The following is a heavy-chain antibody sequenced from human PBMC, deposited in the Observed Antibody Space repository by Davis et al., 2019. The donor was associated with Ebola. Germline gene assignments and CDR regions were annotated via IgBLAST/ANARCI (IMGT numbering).Heavy chain of an antibody. CDR1: GFTFSGSA. D-gene: IGHD3-22*01. CDR2: IRSKANSYAT. V-gene: IGHV3-73*01. J-gene: IGHJ4*02. CDR3: SREASGSGLLDS. Sequence: GESLKISCAASGFTFSGSAMHWVRQASGKGLEWVGRIRSKANSYATAYAASVKGRFTISRDDSKNTAYLQMNSLKTEDTAVYFCSREASGSGLLDSWGQGTLVTVSS.